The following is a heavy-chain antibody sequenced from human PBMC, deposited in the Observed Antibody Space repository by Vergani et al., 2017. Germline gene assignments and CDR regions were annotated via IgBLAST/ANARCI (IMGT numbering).Heavy chain of an antibody. V-gene: IGHV1-69*18. CDR2: IIPIFGTA. D-gene: IGHD5-24*01. Sequence: HVQLVQSGAEVKKPGSSVKVSCKASGGTFSSYAISWVRQAPGQGLEWLGRIIPIFGTANYAQKFQGSVTITADEATSTAYMQLSSLRSEDTAVYYCARGVEMATISYYYYGMDVWGQGTTVTVSS. CDR3: ARGVEMATISYYYYGMDV. CDR1: GGTFSSYA. J-gene: IGHJ6*02.